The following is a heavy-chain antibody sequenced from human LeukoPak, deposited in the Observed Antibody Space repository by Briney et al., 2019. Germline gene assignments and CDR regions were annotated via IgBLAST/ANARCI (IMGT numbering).Heavy chain of an antibody. Sequence: SVKVSCKASGGTFSSYAISWVRQAPGQGLEWMGGIIPIFGTANYAQKFQGRVTITADESTSTAYMELSSLRSEDTAVYYCARDRWDCGGDCHRRDFDYWGQGTLVTVSS. J-gene: IGHJ4*02. CDR3: ARDRWDCGGDCHRRDFDY. CDR2: IIPIFGTA. D-gene: IGHD2-21*02. V-gene: IGHV1-69*13. CDR1: GGTFSSYA.